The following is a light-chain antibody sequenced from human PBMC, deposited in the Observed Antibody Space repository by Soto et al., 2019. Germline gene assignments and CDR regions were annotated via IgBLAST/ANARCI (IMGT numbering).Light chain of an antibody. V-gene: IGKV3-15*01. CDR1: QSVSNN. CDR3: QQYNNWPWT. CDR2: AAS. J-gene: IGKJ1*01. Sequence: EIVMTQSPATLSVSPGERATLSCRASQSVSNNLAWYQQKPGQAPRLLIYAASIRATGIPARFSVSGSGTEFTLTISSLQSEDFAVYYCQQYNNWPWTFGQGTKVDIK.